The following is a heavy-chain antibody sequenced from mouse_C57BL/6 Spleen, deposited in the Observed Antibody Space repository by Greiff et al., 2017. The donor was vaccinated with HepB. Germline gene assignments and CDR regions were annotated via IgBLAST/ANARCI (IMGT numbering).Heavy chain of an antibody. CDR1: GYTFTSYW. Sequence: VQLQQPGAELVKPGASVKLSCKASGYTFTSYWMHWVKQRPGRGLEWIGRIDPNSGGTKYNEKFKSKATLTVDKPSSTAYMQLSSLTSEDSAVYYCAGGYYGSSYVDYAMDYWGQGTSVTVSS. J-gene: IGHJ4*01. CDR3: AGGYYGSSYVDYAMDY. D-gene: IGHD1-1*01. V-gene: IGHV1-72*01. CDR2: IDPNSGGT.